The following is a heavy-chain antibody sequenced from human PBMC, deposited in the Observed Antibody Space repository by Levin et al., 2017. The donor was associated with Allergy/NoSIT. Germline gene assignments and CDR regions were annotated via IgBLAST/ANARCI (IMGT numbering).Heavy chain of an antibody. J-gene: IGHJ4*02. CDR3: ARDHVSAGFVVVPAAFYYFDY. CDR2: ISAYNGNT. CDR1: GYTFTSYG. D-gene: IGHD2-2*01. Sequence: EASVKVSCKASGYTFTSYGISWVRQAPGQGLEWMGWISAYNGNTNYAQKLQGRVTMTTDTSTSTTYMELRSLRSDDTAVYYCARDHVSAGFVVVPAAFYYFDYWGQGTLVTVSS. V-gene: IGHV1-18*01.